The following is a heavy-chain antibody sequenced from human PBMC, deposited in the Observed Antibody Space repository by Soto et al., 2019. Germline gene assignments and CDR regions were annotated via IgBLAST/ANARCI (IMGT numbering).Heavy chain of an antibody. CDR3: VRGEYYYASSGYYYYYGMDV. J-gene: IGHJ6*04. CDR1: GGSLSSYY. V-gene: IGHV4-34*01. CDR2: INHSGST. D-gene: IGHD3-22*01. Sequence: QVQLQQWGAGLLKPSETLSLTCAVYGGSLSSYYWSWIRQPPGKGLEWIGEINHSGSTNYNPSLKSRVTILIDTAKNQFGLKLNSVSAADTAVYYCVRGEYYYASSGYYYYYGMDVWGKGTTVTVSS.